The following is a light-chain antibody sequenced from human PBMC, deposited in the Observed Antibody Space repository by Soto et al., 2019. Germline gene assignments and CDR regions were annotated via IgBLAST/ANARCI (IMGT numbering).Light chain of an antibody. CDR1: SSDVGGYNY. Sequence: QSVLTQPRSLSGSPGQSVTISCTGTSSDVGGYNYVSWYQQHPGKAPKLMIYDVSKRPSGAPDRFSGSKSGNTASLTISGLQAEDEADYYCCSYAGSYTNVFGTGTKVTVL. J-gene: IGLJ1*01. CDR2: DVS. V-gene: IGLV2-11*01. CDR3: CSYAGSYTNV.